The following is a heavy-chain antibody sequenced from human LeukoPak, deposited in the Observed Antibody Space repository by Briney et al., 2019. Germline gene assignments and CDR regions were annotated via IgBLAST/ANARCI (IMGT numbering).Heavy chain of an antibody. J-gene: IGHJ4*02. V-gene: IGHV4-61*02. CDR3: ARHYDSSGYYYDY. D-gene: IGHD3-22*01. CDR2: IYTSGST. CDR1: GGSISSGSYY. Sequence: SQTLSLTCTVSGGSISSGSYYWSWIRQPAGTGLEWIGRIYTSGSTNYNPSLKSRVTISVDTSKNQFSLKLSSVTAADTAVYYCARHYDSSGYYYDYWGQGTLVTVSS.